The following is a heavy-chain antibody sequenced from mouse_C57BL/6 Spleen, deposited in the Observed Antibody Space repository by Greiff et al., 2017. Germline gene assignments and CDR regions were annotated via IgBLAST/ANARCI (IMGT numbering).Heavy chain of an antibody. CDR1: GFNITNTY. J-gene: IGHJ1*03. V-gene: IGHV14-3*01. CDR3: ARQTHRDFDV. Sequence: VQLQQSVAELVRPGASVKLSCTASGFNITNTYMHWMKQRPEQSLEWIGRLDPSNGNTKYAPKFQGKATITADTSSNTAYLQLSSLTSDDTAVYYCARQTHRDFDVWGTGTTVTVSS. CDR2: LDPSNGNT.